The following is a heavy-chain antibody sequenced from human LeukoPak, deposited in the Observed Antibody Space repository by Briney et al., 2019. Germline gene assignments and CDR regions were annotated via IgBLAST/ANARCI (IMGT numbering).Heavy chain of an antibody. CDR3: AKDYSITIFGVGEAVFDI. D-gene: IGHD3-3*01. CDR2: ISGSGGST. Sequence: GGSLRLSCAAPGFTVSSNYMSWVRQAPGKGLEWVSAISGSGGSTYYADSVKGRFTISRDNSKNTVYLQMNSLRAEDTAVYYCAKDYSITIFGVGEAVFDIWGQGTMVTVSS. CDR1: GFTVSSNY. V-gene: IGHV3-23*01. J-gene: IGHJ3*02.